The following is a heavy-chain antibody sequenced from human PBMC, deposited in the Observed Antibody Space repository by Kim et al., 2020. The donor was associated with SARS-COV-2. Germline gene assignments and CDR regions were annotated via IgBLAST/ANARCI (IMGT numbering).Heavy chain of an antibody. J-gene: IGHJ4*02. Sequence: GGSLRLSCAASGLTFSSYAMHWVRQAPGKGLEWVAVISYDGNNKYYADSVKGRFTISRDNSKNRLYLQMNSLIAEDTAVYYCTRDLDYWGQGTLVTVSS. CDR3: TRDLDY. V-gene: IGHV3-30*04. CDR2: ISYDGNNK. CDR1: GLTFSSYA.